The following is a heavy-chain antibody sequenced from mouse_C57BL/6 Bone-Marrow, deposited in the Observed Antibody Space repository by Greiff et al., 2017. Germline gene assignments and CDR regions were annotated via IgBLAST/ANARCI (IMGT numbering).Heavy chain of an antibody. CDR2: IDPENGDT. CDR1: GFNIKDDY. V-gene: IGHV14-4*01. CDR3: TTGCCCYFDV. D-gene: IGHD3-3*01. Sequence: EVKLMESGAELVRPGASVKLSCTASGFNIKDDYMHWVKQRPEQGLEWIGWIDPENGDTEYASKFQGKATITADTSSNTAYLQLSSLTSEDAAVYYCTTGCCCYFDVWGTGTTVTVSS. J-gene: IGHJ1*03.